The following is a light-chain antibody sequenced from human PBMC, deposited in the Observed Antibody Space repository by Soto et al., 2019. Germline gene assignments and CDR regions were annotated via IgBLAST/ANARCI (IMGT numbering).Light chain of an antibody. Sequence: EIVMTQSPATVSVSPLGSSTLSCRASQSVSSNLAWYQQKPGQAPRLLIYGASTRATAIPARFSGSGSGTEFTLTISSLQSEDFAVYFCQQYNNWPVTFGQGTKVDIK. CDR3: QQYNNWPVT. CDR1: QSVSSN. V-gene: IGKV3-15*01. CDR2: GAS. J-gene: IGKJ1*01.